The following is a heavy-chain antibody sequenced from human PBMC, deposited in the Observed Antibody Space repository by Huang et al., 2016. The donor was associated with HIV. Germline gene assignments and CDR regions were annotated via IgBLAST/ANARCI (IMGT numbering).Heavy chain of an antibody. D-gene: IGHD3-16*01. CDR2: IIPRFGLT. V-gene: IGHV1-69*10. J-gene: IGHJ4*03. CDR3: AREGQNWLGKPFGALAF. Sequence: QAQLVQSGAAVMKPGSSVRVSCKASGFSFSDYAFSWVRRAPGQGVDWQGGIIPRFGLTNDAPRLQGRVTISADKSSNTVYLELTSLRSGDTAVYYCAREGQNWLGKPFGALAFWGQGTEVIVSS. CDR1: GFSFSDYA.